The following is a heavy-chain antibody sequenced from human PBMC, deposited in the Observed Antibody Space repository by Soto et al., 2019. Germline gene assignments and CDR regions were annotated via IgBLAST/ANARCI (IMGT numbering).Heavy chain of an antibody. CDR2: ISWNSGSI. V-gene: IGHV3-9*01. D-gene: IGHD6-19*01. Sequence: EVQLVESGGGLVQPGRSLRLSCAASGFTFDDYAMHWVRQAPGKGLEWVSGISWNSGSIGYADSVKGRFTISRDNAKNSLYLQLSSLRAEDTALYYCAKDIRAHQPRIAVAGTRGVRPCSYYYYMDVWGKGTTVTVSS. CDR1: GFTFDDYA. CDR3: AKDIRAHQPRIAVAGTRGVRPCSYYYYMDV. J-gene: IGHJ6*03.